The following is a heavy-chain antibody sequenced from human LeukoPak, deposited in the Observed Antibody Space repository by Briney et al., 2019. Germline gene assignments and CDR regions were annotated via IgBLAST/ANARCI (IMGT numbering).Heavy chain of an antibody. CDR3: ARVGRGWELDY. D-gene: IGHD6-19*01. Sequence: GGSLRLSCAASGFTFSDYYMSWIRQAPGKGLECVSYISSGGSTIYYADSVKGRFTISGDNAKNSLYLQMNSLRAEDTAVYYCARVGRGWELDYWGQGTLVTVSS. V-gene: IGHV3-11*04. J-gene: IGHJ4*02. CDR2: ISSGGSTI. CDR1: GFTFSDYY.